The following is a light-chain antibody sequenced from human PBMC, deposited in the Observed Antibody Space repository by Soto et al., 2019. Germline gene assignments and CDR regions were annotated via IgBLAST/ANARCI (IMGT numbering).Light chain of an antibody. CDR1: SSDVGGYNY. CDR2: DVS. Sequence: QSALTQPASVSGSPGQSITISCTGTSSDVGGYNYVSWYQQHPGKAPKFVIYDVSNRPSGVSNRFSGSKSGNTASLTITGLQAEDEADYYCSSYTSSSPRVFGTGTKVTVL. V-gene: IGLV2-14*01. CDR3: SSYTSSSPRV. J-gene: IGLJ1*01.